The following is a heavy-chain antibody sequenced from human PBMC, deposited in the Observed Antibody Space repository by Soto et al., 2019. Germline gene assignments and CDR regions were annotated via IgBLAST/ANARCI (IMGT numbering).Heavy chain of an antibody. CDR2: INTGGSGT. Sequence: EVHLVESGGGLVQPGGSLRLSCAVSGFTFSRHWMHWVRQAPGKGLQWVSRINTGGSGTNYADSVEGRFTISSDNTKNTLYLQMNSLRGEDTAQYYCVRGTSDWYGVDFWGQGTLVTVSS. J-gene: IGHJ4*02. CDR1: GFTFSRHW. D-gene: IGHD3-10*01. V-gene: IGHV3-74*01. CDR3: VRGTSDWYGVDF.